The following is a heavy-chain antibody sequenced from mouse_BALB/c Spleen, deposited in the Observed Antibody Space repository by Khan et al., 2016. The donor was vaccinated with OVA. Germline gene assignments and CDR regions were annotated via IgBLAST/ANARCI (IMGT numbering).Heavy chain of an antibody. CDR3: AREYYCGRSCYAVDY. D-gene: IGHD1-1*01. J-gene: IGHJ4*01. Sequence: DLVKPGASVKLSCKSSGYTFTSYWINWIKQRPGQGLEWIGRIAPGSSNGYYNDMYKGKATLTVDTSSSTAYIPFSSLSSEDTAVYFCAREYYCGRSCYAVDYWGQGTSVTVSS. V-gene: IGHV1S41*01. CDR2: IAPGSSNG. CDR1: GYTFTSYW.